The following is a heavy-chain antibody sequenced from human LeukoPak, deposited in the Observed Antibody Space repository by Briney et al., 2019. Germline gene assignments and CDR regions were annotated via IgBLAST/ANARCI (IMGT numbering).Heavy chain of an antibody. CDR1: GYTFTGYY. V-gene: IGHV1-2*02. CDR2: INPNSGGT. J-gene: IGHJ4*02. CDR3: ARANYGSGSYYFDY. D-gene: IGHD3-10*01. Sequence: ASVKVSCKASGYTFTGYYMHWVRQAPGQGLEWLGWINPNSGGTNYAQKFQGRVTMTRDTSISTAYMELSRLRSDDTAVYYCARANYGSGSYYFDYWGQGTLVTVSS.